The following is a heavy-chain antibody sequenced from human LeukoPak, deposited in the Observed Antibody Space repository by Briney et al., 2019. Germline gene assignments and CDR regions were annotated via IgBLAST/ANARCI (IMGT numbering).Heavy chain of an antibody. D-gene: IGHD2-8*01. CDR3: AKEYCTNGVCYTGTNDY. V-gene: IGHV3-30*02. CDR2: IRYDGSKK. J-gene: IGHJ4*02. CDR1: GFTFSSYG. Sequence: GGSLRLSCAASGFTFSSYGMHWVRQAPGQGLEWVAFIRYDGSKKYYSDSVKGRFTITRDNSKNTLYLQMNSLRAEDTAVYYCAKEYCTNGVCYTGTNDYWGQGTLVTVSS.